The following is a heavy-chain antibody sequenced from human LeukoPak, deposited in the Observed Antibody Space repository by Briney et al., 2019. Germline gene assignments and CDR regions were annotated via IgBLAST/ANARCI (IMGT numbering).Heavy chain of an antibody. Sequence: SETLSLTCAVYGGSFSGYYWSWIRQPPRKGLEWIGEINHSGSTNYNPSLKSRVTISVDTSKNQFSLKLSSVTAADTAVYYCARALGYCSSTSCGDYYMDVWGKGTTVTVSS. D-gene: IGHD2-2*01. CDR3: ARALGYCSSTSCGDYYMDV. V-gene: IGHV4-34*01. J-gene: IGHJ6*03. CDR1: GGSFSGYY. CDR2: INHSGST.